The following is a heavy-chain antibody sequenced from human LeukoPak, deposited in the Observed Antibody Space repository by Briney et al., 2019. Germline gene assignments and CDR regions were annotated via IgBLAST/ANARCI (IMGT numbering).Heavy chain of an antibody. CDR1: GGSISSYY. D-gene: IGHD2-15*01. J-gene: IGHJ6*03. V-gene: IGHV4-59*12. CDR2: IYYSGST. CDR3: ARASWVGYYMDV. Sequence: SETLSLTCTVSGGSISSYYWSWIRQPAGKGLEWIGNIYYSGSTYYNPSLKSRVTISVDTSKNQFSLRLSSVTAADTAVYYCARASWVGYYMDVWGKGTTVTVSS.